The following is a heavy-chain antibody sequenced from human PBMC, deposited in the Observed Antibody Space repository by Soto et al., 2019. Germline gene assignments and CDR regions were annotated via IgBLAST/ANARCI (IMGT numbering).Heavy chain of an antibody. Sequence: PGESLKISCAASGFTFSSYGMHWVRQAPGKGLEWVAVIWYDGSNKYYADSVKGRFTISRDNSKNTLYLQMNSLRAEDTAVYYCARDRRPTDYYYYGMDVWGQGTTVTVSS. CDR1: GFTFSSYG. CDR3: ARDRRPTDYYYYGMDV. V-gene: IGHV3-33*01. CDR2: IWYDGSNK. J-gene: IGHJ6*02.